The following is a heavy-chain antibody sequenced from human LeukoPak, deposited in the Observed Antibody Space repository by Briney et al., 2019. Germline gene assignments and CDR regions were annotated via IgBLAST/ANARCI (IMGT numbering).Heavy chain of an antibody. CDR2: ISAYNGNT. CDR1: GYTFTSYG. V-gene: IGHV1-18*01. D-gene: IGHD2-15*01. CDR3: ARQIVVVVAATPRLLDDY. Sequence: ASVKVSCKASGYTFTSYGISWVRQAPGQGLEWMGWISAYNGNTNYAQKLQGRVTMTTDTSTSTAYMELRSLRSDDTAVYYCARQIVVVVAATPRLLDDYWGQGTLATVSS. J-gene: IGHJ4*02.